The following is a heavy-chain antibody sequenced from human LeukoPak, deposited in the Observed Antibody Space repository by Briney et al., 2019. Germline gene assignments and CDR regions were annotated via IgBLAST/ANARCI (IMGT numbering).Heavy chain of an antibody. CDR3: ARDGRSGYDFVY. V-gene: IGHV4-61*02. Sequence: SETLSLTCTVSGGSISSGSYYRSWIRQPAGKGLEWIGRIYTSGSTNYNPSLKSRVTISVDTSKNQFSLKLSSVTAADTAVYYCARDGRSGYDFVYWGQGTLVTVSS. J-gene: IGHJ4*02. D-gene: IGHD5-12*01. CDR2: IYTSGST. CDR1: GGSISSGSYY.